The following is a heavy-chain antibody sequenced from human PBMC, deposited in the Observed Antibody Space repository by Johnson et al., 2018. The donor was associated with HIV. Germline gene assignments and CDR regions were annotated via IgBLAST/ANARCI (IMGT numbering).Heavy chain of an antibody. J-gene: IGHJ3*02. CDR3: AKDHIVVVPAAMEAFDI. D-gene: IGHD2-2*01. Sequence: VQLVESGGGLVQPGGSLRLSCAASGFTFSSYAMSWVRQAPGKGLEWVSASSGSGGRTYYADAGKGRFNIYRDNSKNTLYLQMNSLRAEDTAVYYCAKDHIVVVPAAMEAFDIWGQGTMVTVSS. CDR1: GFTFSSYA. CDR2: SSGSGGRT. V-gene: IGHV3-23*04.